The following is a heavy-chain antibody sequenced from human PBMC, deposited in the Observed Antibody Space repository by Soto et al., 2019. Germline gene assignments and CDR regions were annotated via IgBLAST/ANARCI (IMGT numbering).Heavy chain of an antibody. CDR3: AKEPTSYRSFDY. CDR2: ISVSGVNT. V-gene: IGHV3-23*01. D-gene: IGHD2-2*02. J-gene: IGHJ4*02. Sequence: PGGSLRLSCAASGFTFSNCAMNWVRQAPGKGLEWVSTISVSGVNTFYADSVKGRFTISRDNSKNTLYLQMNSLRAEDTALYFCAKEPTSYRSFDYWGRGTLVTVSS. CDR1: GFTFSNCA.